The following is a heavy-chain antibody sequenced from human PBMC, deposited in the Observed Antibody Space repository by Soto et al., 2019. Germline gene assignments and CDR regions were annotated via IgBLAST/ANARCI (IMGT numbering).Heavy chain of an antibody. J-gene: IGHJ4*02. V-gene: IGHV3-30-3*01. D-gene: IGHD5-12*01. CDR2: ITYDGSNK. CDR3: ARDGGIVATIFSACFDS. CDR1: GCTFSSYA. Sequence: TGGTLRLSCAASGCTFSSYAMHWVRQAPGKGLEWVAVITYDGSNKYYAESVKGRFTISRDNSKNTTYLQMNSLRAEDTAVYYCARDGGIVATIFSACFDSWGKGTLVTVSS.